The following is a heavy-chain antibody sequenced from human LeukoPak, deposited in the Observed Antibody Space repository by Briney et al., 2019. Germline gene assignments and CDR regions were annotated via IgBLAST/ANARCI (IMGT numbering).Heavy chain of an antibody. J-gene: IGHJ3*02. V-gene: IGHV4-38-2*02. CDR1: GYSISSGYY. CDR2: IYHSGST. D-gene: IGHD1-26*01. Sequence: PSETLSLTCTVPGYSISSGYYWGWIRQPPGKGLEWIGSIYHSGSTYYNPSLKSRVTISVDTSKNQFSLKLSSVTAADTAVYYCARDRWSGSYFPYAFDIWGQGTMVTVSS. CDR3: ARDRWSGSYFPYAFDI.